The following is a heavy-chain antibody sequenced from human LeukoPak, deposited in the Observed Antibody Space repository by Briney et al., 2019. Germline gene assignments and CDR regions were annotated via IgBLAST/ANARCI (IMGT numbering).Heavy chain of an antibody. CDR2: ISSSSNHI. Sequence: GGSLRLSCAASGFTFSSYIMNWVRQAPGKGLEWVSSISSSSNHIYYADSIKGRFTISRDNAKNSLFLQMNTLRAEDTAVYYCARAHHRRVYDYVWGSYPYWGQGTLVTVSS. CDR1: GFTFSSYI. D-gene: IGHD3-16*02. CDR3: ARAHHRRVYDYVWGSYPY. J-gene: IGHJ4*02. V-gene: IGHV3-21*01.